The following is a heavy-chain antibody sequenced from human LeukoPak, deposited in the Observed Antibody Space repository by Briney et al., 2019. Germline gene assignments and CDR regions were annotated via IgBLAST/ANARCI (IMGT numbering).Heavy chain of an antibody. CDR3: AQDDSFVHGYYFDY. Sequence: PGGSLRLSCAASGFSFSNYWMHWVRQAPEKGLVGVSHINADGSGTYYADSVQGRFTISRDNAKNTLYLQMNSLRAEDTAIYYCAQDDSFVHGYYFDYWGQGTLVTVSS. CDR1: GFSFSNYW. D-gene: IGHD5-18*01. J-gene: IGHJ4*02. V-gene: IGHV3-74*01. CDR2: INADGSGT.